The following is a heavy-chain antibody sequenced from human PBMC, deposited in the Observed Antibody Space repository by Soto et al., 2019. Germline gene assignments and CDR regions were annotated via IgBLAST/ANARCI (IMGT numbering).Heavy chain of an antibody. CDR3: ARAEYCSGGSCYSGY. CDR1: GFTFSSYS. V-gene: IGHV3-48*01. Sequence: GSLRLSCAASGFTFSSYSMNWVRQAPGKGLEWVSYISSSSSTIYYADSVKGRFTISRDNAKNSLYLQMNSLRAEDTAVYYCARAEYCSGGSCYSGYWGQGTLVTVSS. J-gene: IGHJ4*02. CDR2: ISSSSSTI. D-gene: IGHD2-15*01.